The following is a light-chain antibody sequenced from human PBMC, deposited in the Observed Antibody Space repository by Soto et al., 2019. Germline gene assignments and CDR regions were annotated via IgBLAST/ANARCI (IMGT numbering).Light chain of an antibody. CDR3: QQYGSSLLT. CDR1: QSVSST. V-gene: IGKV3-15*01. Sequence: EIVMTQSPATLSVSPGERVTLSCRASQSVSSTLAWYQQKPGQAPRLLIYGASTRATGIPARFSGSGSGTDFTLTISRLEPEDFAVYYCQQYGSSLLTFGGGTKVDIK. J-gene: IGKJ4*01. CDR2: GAS.